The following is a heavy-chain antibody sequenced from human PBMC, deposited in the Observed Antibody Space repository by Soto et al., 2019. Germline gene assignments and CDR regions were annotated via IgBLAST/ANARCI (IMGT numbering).Heavy chain of an antibody. CDR2: ISGSDGKT. J-gene: IGHJ4*02. CDR1: GFSFASFA. CDR3: AKWSYLDY. Sequence: GGSLRLSCTTSGFSFASFAMTWVRQAPGKGLEWVATISGSDGKTYYADSVKGRFSIPRDTSRNTLYLQMNSLRADDTAIYYCAKWSYLDYWGQGTRVTVSS. V-gene: IGHV3-23*01. D-gene: IGHD3-3*01.